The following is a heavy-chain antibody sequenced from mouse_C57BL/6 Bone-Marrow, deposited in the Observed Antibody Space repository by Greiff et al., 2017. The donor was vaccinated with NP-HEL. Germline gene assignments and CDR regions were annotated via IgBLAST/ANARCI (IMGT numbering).Heavy chain of an antibody. Sequence: VQLQQPGTELVKPGASVKLSCKASGYTFTSYWMHWVKQRPGQGLEWIGNINPSNGGTNSNEKFKSKATLTVDKSSSTAYMQLSSLTSEDTAVYYCARSGYYASRGLFAYWGQGTLVTVSA. CDR2: INPSNGGT. CDR1: GYTFTSYW. V-gene: IGHV1-53*01. J-gene: IGHJ3*01. CDR3: ARSGYYASRGLFAY. D-gene: IGHD1-1*01.